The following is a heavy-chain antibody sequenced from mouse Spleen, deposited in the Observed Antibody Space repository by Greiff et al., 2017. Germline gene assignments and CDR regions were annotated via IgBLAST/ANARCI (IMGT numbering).Heavy chain of an antibody. CDR3: ARHGYYSNYVPLWFAY. D-gene: IGHD2-5*01. J-gene: IGHJ3*01. V-gene: IGHV5-6-2*01. CDR1: GFTFSSYA. CDR2: INSNGGST. Sequence: EVQGVESGGGLVKPGGSLKLSCAASGFTFSSYAMSWVRQTPEKRLEWVAAINSNGGSTYYPDTVKDRFTISRDNAKNTLYLQMSSLRSEDTALYYCARHGYYSNYVPLWFAYWGQGTLVTVSA.